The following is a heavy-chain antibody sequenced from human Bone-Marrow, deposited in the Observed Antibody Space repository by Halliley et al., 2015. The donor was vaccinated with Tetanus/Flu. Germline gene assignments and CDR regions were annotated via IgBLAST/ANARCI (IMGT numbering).Heavy chain of an antibody. CDR1: GFPFSNYG. Sequence: SLRLSCTTSGFPFSNYGFHWVRQAPGKGLEWVALIWYDGRDEYYADSVKGRFTISRDNSKNTLYLQMNSLRAEDTAVYYCARDLGLLCRVLGFWGQGTLVTVSS. CDR3: ARDLGLLCRVLGF. J-gene: IGHJ4*02. V-gene: IGHV3-33*01. CDR2: IWYDGRDE.